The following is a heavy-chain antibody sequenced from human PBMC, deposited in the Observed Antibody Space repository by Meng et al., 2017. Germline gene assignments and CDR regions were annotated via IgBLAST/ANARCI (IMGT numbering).Heavy chain of an antibody. V-gene: IGHV4-34*01. Sequence: QVQLQQGGAGLLKPSETLSLTCAVYGGSFSGYYWSWIRQPPGKGLEWIGEINHSGGTNYNPSLKSRVTISVDTSKNQFSLKLSSVTAADTAVYYCARVPGGIGAADYWGQGTLVTVSS. J-gene: IGHJ4*02. CDR3: ARVPGGIGAADY. CDR2: INHSGGT. D-gene: IGHD3-10*01. CDR1: GGSFSGYY.